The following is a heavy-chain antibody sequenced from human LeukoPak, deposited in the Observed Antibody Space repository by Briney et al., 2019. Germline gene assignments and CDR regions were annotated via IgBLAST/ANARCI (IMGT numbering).Heavy chain of an antibody. V-gene: IGHV4-59*01. CDR3: ARVDAWFGELFSWYFDL. CDR2: IYYSGST. J-gene: IGHJ2*01. Sequence: SETLSLTSTVSGGSISSYYWSWIRQPPGKGLEWIGYIYYSGSTNYNPSLKSRVTISVDTSKNQFSLKLSSVTAADTAVYYCARVDAWFGELFSWYFDLWGRGTLVTVSS. CDR1: GGSISSYY. D-gene: IGHD3-10*01.